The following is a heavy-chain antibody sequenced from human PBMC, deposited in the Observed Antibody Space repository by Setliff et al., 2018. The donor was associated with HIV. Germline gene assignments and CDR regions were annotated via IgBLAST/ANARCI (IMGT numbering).Heavy chain of an antibody. Sequence: SETLSLTCAVYGGSFTDFYWTFIRQSPGKGLEWIGEITHSGSTTYDPSLKSRITVSVDTSKNQFSLKLTSVTAADMGVYYCASFLVTTVTNQDYWGQGTPVTVPQ. CDR1: GGSFTDFY. CDR2: ITHSGST. V-gene: IGHV4-34*01. J-gene: IGHJ4*02. D-gene: IGHD4-17*01. CDR3: ASFLVTTVTNQDY.